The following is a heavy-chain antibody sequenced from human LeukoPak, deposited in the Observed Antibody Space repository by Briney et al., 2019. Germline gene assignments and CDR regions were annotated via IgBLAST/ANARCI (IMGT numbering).Heavy chain of an antibody. Sequence: ETLSLTCTVSGGSISSYYWGWIRQPPGKGLEWIGYIYYSGSTNYNPSLKSRVTISVDTSKNQFSLKLSSVTAADTAVYYCARSSTTTKYYYYGMDVWGQGTTVTVSS. D-gene: IGHD2/OR15-2a*01. J-gene: IGHJ6*02. V-gene: IGHV4-59*01. CDR2: IYYSGST. CDR3: ARSSTTTKYYYYGMDV. CDR1: GGSISSYY.